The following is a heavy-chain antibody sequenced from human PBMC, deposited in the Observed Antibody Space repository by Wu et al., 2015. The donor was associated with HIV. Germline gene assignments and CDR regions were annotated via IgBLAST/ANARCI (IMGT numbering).Heavy chain of an antibody. CDR3: ARERTYGSGSDYYYYYGMDV. CDR1: GFIFTSYY. Sequence: QVHLVQSGAEVKKPGASANVSCKSSGFIFTSYYMYWVRQAPGQGLEWMGSINLNSGATNYAQKFQGRFTMTRDTSLDTAYMELSRLRSDDTAVYYCARERTYGSGSDYYYYYGMDVWGQGTTVTVSS. J-gene: IGHJ6*02. CDR2: INLNSGAT. D-gene: IGHD3-10*01. V-gene: IGHV1-2*02.